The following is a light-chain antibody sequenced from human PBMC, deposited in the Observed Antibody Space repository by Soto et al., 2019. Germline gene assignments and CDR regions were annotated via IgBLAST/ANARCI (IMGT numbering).Light chain of an antibody. Sequence: QSVLHQPASVSGSPGQSITLSCTGTSSDVGGYNYVSWYQQHPGKAPKLMIYDVSNRPSGVSNRFSGSKSGNTASLTISGLQAEDEADYYCSSYTSSSTPDVFGTGTKVTVL. CDR1: SSDVGGYNY. CDR2: DVS. V-gene: IGLV2-14*01. J-gene: IGLJ1*01. CDR3: SSYTSSSTPDV.